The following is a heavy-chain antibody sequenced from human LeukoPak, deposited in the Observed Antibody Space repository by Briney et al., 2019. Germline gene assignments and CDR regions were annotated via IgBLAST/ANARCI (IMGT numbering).Heavy chain of an antibody. V-gene: IGHV1-69*10. Sequence: ASVKVSCKSSGGTFSSYAISWVRQPPGQGLGWMGLDIPILGISTCAQKLQGRVTIPEDKSTSTGYMELSSLRSENTAVYYCARDRVIGTPTGADYGGEGNLLSLSS. J-gene: IGHJ4*02. CDR3: ARDRVIGTPTGADY. D-gene: IGHD1-7*01. CDR2: DIPILGIS. CDR1: GGTFSSYA.